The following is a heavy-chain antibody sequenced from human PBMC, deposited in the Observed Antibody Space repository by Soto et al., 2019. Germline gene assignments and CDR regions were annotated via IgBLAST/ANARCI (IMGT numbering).Heavy chain of an antibody. CDR2: IYYSGST. CDR1: GGSISSSSYY. J-gene: IGHJ1*01. Sequence: KPSETLSLTCTVSGGSISSSSYYWGWIRQPPGKGLEWIGSIYYSGSTYYNPSLKSRVTISVDTSKNQFSLKLSSVTAADTAVYYCARREYGDLAEYFQHWGQGTLVTVSS. CDR3: ARREYGDLAEYFQH. V-gene: IGHV4-39*01. D-gene: IGHD4-17*01.